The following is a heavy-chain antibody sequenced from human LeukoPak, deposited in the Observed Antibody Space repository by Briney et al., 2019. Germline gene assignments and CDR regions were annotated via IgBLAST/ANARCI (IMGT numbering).Heavy chain of an antibody. CDR3: ARQSGFLSTFDY. J-gene: IGHJ4*02. V-gene: IGHV4-39*01. CDR1: GGSISSSSYY. CDR2: IYYSGTA. Sequence: PSETLSLTCTVSGGSISSSSYYWGWIRQPPGKGLEWIGSIYYSGTAYHNPSLKSRVTISVDKSKNQFSVKLTSVTAADTAVYYCARQSGFLSTFDYWGQGTLVTVSS. D-gene: IGHD5/OR15-5a*01.